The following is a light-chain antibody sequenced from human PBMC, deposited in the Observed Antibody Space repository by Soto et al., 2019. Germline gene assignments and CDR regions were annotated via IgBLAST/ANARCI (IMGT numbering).Light chain of an antibody. J-gene: IGLJ1*01. V-gene: IGLV2-14*01. Sequence: ALTQPASVSGSPGQSITISCTGTSSDVGGYNYVSWYQQHPGKAPKLMIYDVSNRPSGVSNRFSGSKSGNTASLTISGLQAEDEADYYCSSYTSSSSLEVFGTGTKVTVL. CDR1: SSDVGGYNY. CDR3: SSYTSSSSLEV. CDR2: DVS.